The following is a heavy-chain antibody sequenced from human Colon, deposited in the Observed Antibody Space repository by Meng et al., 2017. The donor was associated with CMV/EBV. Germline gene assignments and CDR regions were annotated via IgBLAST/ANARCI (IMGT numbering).Heavy chain of an antibody. J-gene: IGHJ4*02. Sequence: GESLKISCATSGFTFGTYTMHWVRQAPGKGLQWVSSLSSTGSYIYYEDSVKDRFTISRDSAKKSLYLQMNSLRAEDTAVYYCARDQGGDRELRGGQGTLVTVSS. CDR1: GFTFGTYT. D-gene: IGHD4-17*01. CDR3: ARDQGGDRELR. CDR2: LSSTGSYI. V-gene: IGHV3-21*01.